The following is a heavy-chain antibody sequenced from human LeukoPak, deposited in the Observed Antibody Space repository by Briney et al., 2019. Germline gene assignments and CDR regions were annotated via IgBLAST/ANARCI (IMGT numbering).Heavy chain of an antibody. V-gene: IGHV3-30*19. CDR2: ISFDGSNE. CDR3: ARGRVVVTAQFRAGIDF. J-gene: IGHJ4*02. Sequence: GGSLRLSCAASGFTFSSYGMHWVRQAPGKGLEWVAVISFDGSNEYYAESVKGRFTISRDNSKNTLYLQMNSLRAGDTAVYYCARGRVVVTAQFRAGIDFWGQGTLVTVSS. D-gene: IGHD2-21*02. CDR1: GFTFSSYG.